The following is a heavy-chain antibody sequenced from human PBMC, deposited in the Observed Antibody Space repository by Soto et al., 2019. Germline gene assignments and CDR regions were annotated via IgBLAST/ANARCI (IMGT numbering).Heavy chain of an antibody. Sequence: GGSLRLSCAASGFTFSNAWMSWVRQAPGKGLEWVGRIKSKTDGGTTDYAAPVKGRFTISRDDSKNTLYLQMNSLKTEDTAVYYCTTDYSGNPYWYFDLWGCGTLVTVSS. CDR2: IKSKTDGGTT. D-gene: IGHD3-10*01. V-gene: IGHV3-15*01. J-gene: IGHJ2*01. CDR1: GFTFSNAW. CDR3: TTDYSGNPYWYFDL.